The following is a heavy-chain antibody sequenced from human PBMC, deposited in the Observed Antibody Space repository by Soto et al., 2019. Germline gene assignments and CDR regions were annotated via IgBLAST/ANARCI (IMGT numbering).Heavy chain of an antibody. CDR3: AKHHYDDSSGSYYLQGHFQH. J-gene: IGHJ1*01. V-gene: IGHV3-23*01. CDR2: ISGSGGST. D-gene: IGHD3-22*01. CDR1: GFTFSSYA. Sequence: PVRSLKLSCAASGFTFSSYAMSWVRQAPGKGLEWVSAISGSGGSTYYADSVKGRFTISRDNSKNTLYLQMNSLRAEDTAVYYLAKHHYDDSSGSYYLQGHFQHWGKGTMVTV.